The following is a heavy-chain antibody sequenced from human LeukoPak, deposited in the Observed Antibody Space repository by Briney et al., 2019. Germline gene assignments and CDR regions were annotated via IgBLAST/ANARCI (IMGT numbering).Heavy chain of an antibody. Sequence: GGSLRLSRAPSGLTFSSYAMHWVRQAPGKGLGWVAVISYDGGNKYYADSVKGRFTISRDNSMNTLYLKMNSLRAEDTAVYYCARDSMGGATATGGLGAFDIWGQGTMVTVSS. CDR1: GLTFSSYA. J-gene: IGHJ3*02. D-gene: IGHD1-26*01. CDR2: ISYDGGNK. CDR3: ARDSMGGATATGGLGAFDI. V-gene: IGHV3-30-3*01.